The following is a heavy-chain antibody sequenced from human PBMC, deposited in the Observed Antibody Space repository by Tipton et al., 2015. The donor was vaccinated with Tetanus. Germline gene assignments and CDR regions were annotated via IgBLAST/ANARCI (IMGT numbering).Heavy chain of an antibody. CDR1: GGLITTGGYS. CDR3: VRGRGLGAYRFGFEH. J-gene: IGHJ4*02. V-gene: IGHV4-30-2*01. CDR2: IYYTDST. D-gene: IGHD5-12*01. Sequence: TLSLTCTASGGLITTGGYSWGWIRQLPGQGLEWLGYIYYTDSTYYNPSLTSRVTLSLKRSKHQFSLKLISVTAADTAVYYCVRGRGLGAYRFGFEHWGQGDLVTVSS.